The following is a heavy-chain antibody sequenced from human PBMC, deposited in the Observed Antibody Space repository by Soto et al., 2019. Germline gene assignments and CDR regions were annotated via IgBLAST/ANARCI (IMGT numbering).Heavy chain of an antibody. CDR1: GFSLSTSGVG. J-gene: IGHJ3*02. V-gene: IGHV2-5*02. CDR3: AHGTATTDGRAFAS. D-gene: IGHD5-12*01. Sequence: QITLKESGPTLVKPTQTLTLTCTFSGFSLSTSGVGVGWIRQPPGKALEWLALIYWDDDKRYSPSLKSRLTITKDTSKNPVVLTMTNMDPVDTATYYCAHGTATTDGRAFASWGHGKMVTVSS. CDR2: IYWDDDK.